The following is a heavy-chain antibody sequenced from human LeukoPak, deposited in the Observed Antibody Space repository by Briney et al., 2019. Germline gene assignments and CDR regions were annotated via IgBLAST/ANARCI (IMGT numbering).Heavy chain of an antibody. CDR3: ARARVGDPTDY. CDR2: INSDGSST. V-gene: IGHV3-74*01. CDR1: GFTFSSYW. D-gene: IGHD1-26*01. J-gene: IGHJ4*02. Sequence: GGSLRLSCAASGFTFSSYWMHWVRQAPGKGLVWVSRINSDGSSTSYADSVKGRFTIFRDNAKNTLYLQMNSLRPDDTAVYYCARARVGDPTDYWGQGTLVTVSS.